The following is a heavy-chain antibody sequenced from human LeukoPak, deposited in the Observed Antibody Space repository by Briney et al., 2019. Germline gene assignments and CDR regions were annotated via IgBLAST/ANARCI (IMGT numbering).Heavy chain of an antibody. CDR1: GGTFSSYA. V-gene: IGHV1-69*13. D-gene: IGHD3-10*01. J-gene: IGHJ6*03. CDR3: ARITNDYYGSGSYPHMDV. Sequence: GASVKVSCKASGGTFSSYAISWVRQAPGQGLEWMGGIIPILGTANYAQKFQGRVTITADESTSTAYMELSSLRSEDTAVYYCARITNDYYGSGSYPHMDVWGKGTTVTISS. CDR2: IIPILGTA.